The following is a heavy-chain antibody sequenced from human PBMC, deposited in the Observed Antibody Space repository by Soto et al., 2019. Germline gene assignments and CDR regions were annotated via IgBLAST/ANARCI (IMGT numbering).Heavy chain of an antibody. J-gene: IGHJ6*03. CDR2: IYYSGST. CDR3: ARHPSSSWSYYYYMDV. Sequence: PSETLSLTCTVSGGSISSSNYYWGWIRQPLGKGLEWIGSIYYSGSTYYNPSLKSRVTISVDTSKTQFSLKLISVTAADTAMYYCARHPSSSWSYYYYMDVWGKGTTVTVSS. V-gene: IGHV4-39*01. D-gene: IGHD6-13*01. CDR1: GGSISSSNYY.